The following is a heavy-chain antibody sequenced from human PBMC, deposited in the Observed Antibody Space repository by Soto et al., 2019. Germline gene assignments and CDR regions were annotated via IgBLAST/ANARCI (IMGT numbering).Heavy chain of an antibody. Sequence: SETLSLTCTVSGGSMSRYYWTWIRQPPGKGLEWIGNIHYTGSTNYNPSLKSRVTILLGTSTSQFSLKVSSVTAADTAVYYCARDLTISSTDGPLDPWGQGTLVTVSS. CDR2: IHYTGST. V-gene: IGHV4-59*01. CDR3: ARDLTISSTDGPLDP. D-gene: IGHD1-1*01. J-gene: IGHJ5*01. CDR1: GGSMSRYY.